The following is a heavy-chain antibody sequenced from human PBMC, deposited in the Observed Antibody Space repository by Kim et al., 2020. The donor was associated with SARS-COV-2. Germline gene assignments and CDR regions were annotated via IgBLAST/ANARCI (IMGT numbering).Heavy chain of an antibody. CDR3: AREEGDTMIVVGWVKYYYYGMDV. CDR2: IKQDGSEK. V-gene: IGHV3-7*01. J-gene: IGHJ6*02. Sequence: GGSLRLSCAASGFTFSSYWMSWVRQAPGKGLEWVANIKQDGSEKYYVDSVKGRFTISRDNAKNSLYLQMNSLRAEDTAVYYCAREEGDTMIVVGWVKYYYYGMDVWGQGTTVTVSS. D-gene: IGHD3-22*01. CDR1: GFTFSSYW.